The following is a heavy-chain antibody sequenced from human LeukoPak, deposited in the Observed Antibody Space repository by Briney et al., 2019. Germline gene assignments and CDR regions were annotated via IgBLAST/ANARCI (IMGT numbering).Heavy chain of an antibody. CDR3: ARLSSTYSSSWYKAYYYYGMDV. CDR1: GGSISSYY. CDR2: IYYSGST. Sequence: SETLSLTCTVSGGSISSYYWSWIRQPPGKGLEWIGYIYYSGSTNYNPSLKSRVTISVDTSKNQFSLKLNSVTAADTAVYYCARLSSTYSSSWYKAYYYYGMDVWGQGTTVTVSS. D-gene: IGHD6-13*01. V-gene: IGHV4-59*08. J-gene: IGHJ6*02.